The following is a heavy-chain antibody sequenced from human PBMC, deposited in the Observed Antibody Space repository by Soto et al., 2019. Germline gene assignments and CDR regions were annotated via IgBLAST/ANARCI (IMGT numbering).Heavy chain of an antibody. CDR1: GFTFSSYA. CDR3: SKSGQSSWANMDV. V-gene: IGHV3-23*01. D-gene: IGHD2-2*01. Sequence: EVQLLESGGGLVQPGGSLRLSCAASGFTFSSYAINWVRQAPGKGLEWVSTISGSGDKTYYADSVKGRFTISRDNSKNTLALQMIGLRAEDTAVYYCSKSGQSSWANMDVWGQGTKVTVSS. CDR2: ISGSGDKT. J-gene: IGHJ6*02.